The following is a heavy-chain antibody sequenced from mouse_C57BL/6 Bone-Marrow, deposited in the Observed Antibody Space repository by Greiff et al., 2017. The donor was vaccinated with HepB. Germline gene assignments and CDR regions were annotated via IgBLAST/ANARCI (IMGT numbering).Heavy chain of an antibody. CDR1: GYTFTSYW. CDR3: ARGDLIYDGYYSFAY. Sequence: QVQLQQPGAELVMPGASVKLSCKASGYTFTSYWMHWVKQRPGQGLEWIGEIDPSDSYTNYNQKFKGKSTLTVDKSSSTAYMQLSSLTSEDSAVYYCARGDLIYDGYYSFAYWGQGTLVTVSA. D-gene: IGHD2-3*01. CDR2: IDPSDSYT. J-gene: IGHJ3*01. V-gene: IGHV1-69*01.